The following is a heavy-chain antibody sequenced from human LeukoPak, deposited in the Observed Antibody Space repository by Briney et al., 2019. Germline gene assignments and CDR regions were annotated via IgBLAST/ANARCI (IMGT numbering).Heavy chain of an antibody. CDR2: ISGSGGST. CDR1: GFTFSSYG. J-gene: IGHJ6*03. V-gene: IGHV3-23*01. D-gene: IGHD6-19*01. Sequence: GGSLRLSCAASGFTFSSYGMSWVRQAPGKGLEWVSAISGSGGSTYYADSVKGRFTISRDNSKNTLYLQMNSLRAEDTAVYYCAKQTYSSGWYLNYYMDVWGKGTTVTISS. CDR3: AKQTYSSGWYLNYYMDV.